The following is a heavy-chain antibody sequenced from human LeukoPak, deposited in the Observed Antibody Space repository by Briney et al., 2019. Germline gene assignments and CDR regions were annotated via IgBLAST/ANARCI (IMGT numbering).Heavy chain of an antibody. J-gene: IGHJ4*02. CDR1: GFTVSSNY. V-gene: IGHV3-66*01. Sequence: LTGGSLRLSCAASGFTVSSNYMSWVRQAPGKGLEWVSIIYSDGSTYYADSVKGRFTISRDNSKNTLYLQMNSLRAEDTAVYYCARETTGESDYWGQGTLVTVSS. D-gene: IGHD1-14*01. CDR2: IYSDGST. CDR3: ARETTGESDY.